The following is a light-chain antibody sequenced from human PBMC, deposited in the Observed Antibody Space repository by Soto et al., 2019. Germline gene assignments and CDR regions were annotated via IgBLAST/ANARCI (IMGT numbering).Light chain of an antibody. Sequence: SALTQPPSVSGCPGQSVTISCTGTSTDFVSYNRVSWYQQPPGTAPKLMIYEVSKRPSGVPDRFSGSKSGNTASLTISGLQAADEADYYCSLYTSENAYVFGTGTKVTVL. J-gene: IGLJ1*01. CDR2: EVS. CDR1: STDFVSYNR. V-gene: IGLV2-18*01. CDR3: SLYTSENAYV.